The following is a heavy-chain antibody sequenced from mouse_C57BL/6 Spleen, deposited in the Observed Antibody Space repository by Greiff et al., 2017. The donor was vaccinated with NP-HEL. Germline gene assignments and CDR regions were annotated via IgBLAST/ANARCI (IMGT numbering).Heavy chain of an antibody. J-gene: IGHJ2*01. V-gene: IGHV1-82*01. CDR2: IYPGDGDT. CDR1: GYAFSSSW. D-gene: IGHD1-1*01. Sequence: VQLQQSGPELVKPGASVKISCKASGYAFSSSWMNWVKQRPGKGLEWIGRIYPGDGDTNYNGKFKGKATLTADKSSSTAYMQLSSLTSEDSAVYFCARLDYGSSYPFDYWGQGTTLTVSS. CDR3: ARLDYGSSYPFDY.